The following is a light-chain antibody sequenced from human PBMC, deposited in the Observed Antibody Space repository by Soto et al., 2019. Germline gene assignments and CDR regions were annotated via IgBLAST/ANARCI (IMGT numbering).Light chain of an antibody. CDR3: QQYGSSLGVT. CDR2: GAS. Sequence: EIVLTQSPGTLSLSPGERATLSCRASQSVSSSYLAWYQQKPGQAPRLLIYGASSRATGIPDRFSGSGSGKDFHLTISRLEPEDFAVYYCQQYGSSLGVTFGGGTKVEIK. J-gene: IGKJ4*01. CDR1: QSVSSSY. V-gene: IGKV3-20*01.